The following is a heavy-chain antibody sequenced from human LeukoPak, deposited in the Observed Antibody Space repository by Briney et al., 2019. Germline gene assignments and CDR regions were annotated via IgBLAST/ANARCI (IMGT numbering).Heavy chain of an antibody. CDR3: ARVRCSSSSCYAWAGWFDP. CDR1: GYTFSSYG. Sequence: GASVKVSCKASGYTFSSYGISWVRQAPGQGLEWMGWISTYNGNTNYAQKLQGRITMTTDTSTSTAYMELRSLRSDDTAVYYCARVRCSSSSCYAWAGWFDPWGQGTLVTVSS. J-gene: IGHJ5*02. CDR2: ISTYNGNT. D-gene: IGHD2-2*01. V-gene: IGHV1-18*01.